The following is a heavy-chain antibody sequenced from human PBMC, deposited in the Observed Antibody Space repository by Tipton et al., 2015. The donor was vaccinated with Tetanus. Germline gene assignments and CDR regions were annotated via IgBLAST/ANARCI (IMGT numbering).Heavy chain of an antibody. J-gene: IGHJ4*02. D-gene: IGHD6-13*01. CDR2: IYPGDSDT. CDR3: ARQGPRIAPTNTGGDLDY. V-gene: IGHV5-51*01. CDR1: GYSFTSYW. Sequence: EVQLVQSGAEVKKPGESLKISCKGSGYSFTSYWIGWVRQMPGKGLEWMGIIYPGDSDTRYSPSFQGQVTISADKSISTAYLQWSSLKASDTAMYYCARQGPRIAPTNTGGDLDYWGQGTLVTVSS.